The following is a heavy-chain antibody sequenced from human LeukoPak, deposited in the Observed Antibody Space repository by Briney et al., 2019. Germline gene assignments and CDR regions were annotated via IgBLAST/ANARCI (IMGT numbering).Heavy chain of an antibody. Sequence: SVKVSCKASGGTFSSYAISWVRQAPGQGLEWMGGIIPIFGTANYAQKFQGRVTITADESTSTAYMELSSLRSEDTAVYYCARGYYGSGSYSSFDYWGQGTPVTVSS. CDR1: GGTFSSYA. CDR3: ARGYYGSGSYSSFDY. V-gene: IGHV1-69*01. CDR2: IIPIFGTA. D-gene: IGHD3-10*01. J-gene: IGHJ4*02.